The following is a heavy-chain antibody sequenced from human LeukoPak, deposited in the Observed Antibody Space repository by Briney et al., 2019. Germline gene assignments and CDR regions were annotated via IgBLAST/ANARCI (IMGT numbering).Heavy chain of an antibody. CDR1: GYTFTSYD. V-gene: IGHV1-8*01. Sequence: ASVKVSCTSSGYTFTSYDINWVRQATGQGLEWMGWMNPNSGNTGYAQKFQGRVTMTRNTSISTAYMELSSLRSEDTAVYYCARGRPSYYDSSGYYRYWGQGTLVTVSS. CDR3: ARGRPSYYDSSGYYRY. D-gene: IGHD3-22*01. J-gene: IGHJ4*02. CDR2: MNPNSGNT.